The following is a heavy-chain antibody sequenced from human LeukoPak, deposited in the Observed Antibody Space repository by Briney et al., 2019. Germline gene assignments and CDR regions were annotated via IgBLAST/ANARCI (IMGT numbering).Heavy chain of an antibody. D-gene: IGHD5-12*01. CDR2: ISSSSRYI. V-gene: IGHV3-21*01. Sequence: GGSLRLSCAASGFTFSTYSMNWVRQAPGKGLEWVSSISSSSRYIYYADSVKGRFTISRDNAKNSLYLQMNSLRAEDTAVYYCARGRNSGRTGMDVWGQGTTVTVSS. CDR1: GFTFSTYS. J-gene: IGHJ6*02. CDR3: ARGRNSGRTGMDV.